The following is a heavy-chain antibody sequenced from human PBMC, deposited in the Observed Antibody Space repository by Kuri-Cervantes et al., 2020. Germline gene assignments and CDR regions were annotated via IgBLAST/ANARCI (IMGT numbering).Heavy chain of an antibody. V-gene: IGHV4-34*01. CDR2: INHSGST. Sequence: GSLRLSCAVYGGSFSGYYWSWIRQPPGKGLEWIGEINHSGSTNYNPSLKSRVTISVDTSKNQFSLKLSSVTAADTAVYYCARGHRRDGYSLGYWGQGTLVTVSS. CDR1: GGSFSGYY. CDR3: ARGHRRDGYSLGY. D-gene: IGHD5-24*01. J-gene: IGHJ4*02.